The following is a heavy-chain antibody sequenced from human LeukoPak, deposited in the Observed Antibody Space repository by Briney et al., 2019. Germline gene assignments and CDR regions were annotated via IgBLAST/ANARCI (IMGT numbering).Heavy chain of an antibody. V-gene: IGHV4-59*01. CDR1: GGSISSYY. CDR3: ARSVDTAMVPYFDY. J-gene: IGHJ4*02. Sequence: SETLSLTCTVSGGSISSYYWSWIRQPPGKGLEWIGHIYYSRSTNYNPSLKSRVTISVDTSKNQFSLKLSSVTAADTAVHYCARSVDTAMVPYFDYWGQGTLVTVSS. CDR2: IYYSRST. D-gene: IGHD5-18*01.